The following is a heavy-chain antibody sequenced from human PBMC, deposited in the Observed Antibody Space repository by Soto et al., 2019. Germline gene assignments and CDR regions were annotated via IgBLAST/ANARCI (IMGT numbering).Heavy chain of an antibody. CDR1: GLTVSSQP. D-gene: IGHD2-15*01. CDR2: VTADGGT. V-gene: IGHV3-23*01. Sequence: RGSLRLSSEGSGLTVSSQPMTWIRQAPGKGPEWVSTVTADGGTYYADSVKGRFAMSRDTSENTLYLQMNSLGAEDTAAYYCAPHVSCSGGSCQYDAFAIRGQGTMGTV. J-gene: IGHJ3*02. CDR3: APHVSCSGGSCQYDAFAI.